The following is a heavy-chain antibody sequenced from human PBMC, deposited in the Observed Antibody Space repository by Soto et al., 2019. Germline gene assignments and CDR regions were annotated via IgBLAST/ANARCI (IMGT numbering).Heavy chain of an antibody. CDR2: IIPILGIA. Sequence: QVQLVQSGAEVKKPGSSVKVSCKASGGTFSSYTISWVRQAPGQGLEWMGRIIPILGIANYAQKFQGRVTITADKSTSTAYRELSSLRSEDTAVYYCARDNLRKKDYGDYEGERAFDIWGQGTMVTVSS. D-gene: IGHD4-17*01. V-gene: IGHV1-69*08. CDR1: GGTFSSYT. CDR3: ARDNLRKKDYGDYEGERAFDI. J-gene: IGHJ3*02.